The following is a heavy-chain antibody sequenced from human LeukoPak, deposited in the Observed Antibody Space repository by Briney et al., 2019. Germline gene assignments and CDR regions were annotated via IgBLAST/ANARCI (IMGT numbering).Heavy chain of an antibody. Sequence: GGSLRLSCAASGFTFSSYAMHWARQAPGKGLEWVAVISYDGSNKYYADSVKGRFTISRDNSKNTLYLQMNSLRAEDTAVYYCARDGVARSVYDSSGCDYFDYWGQGTLVTVSS. J-gene: IGHJ4*02. CDR3: ARDGVARSVYDSSGCDYFDY. CDR1: GFTFSSYA. CDR2: ISYDGSNK. D-gene: IGHD3-22*01. V-gene: IGHV3-30-3*01.